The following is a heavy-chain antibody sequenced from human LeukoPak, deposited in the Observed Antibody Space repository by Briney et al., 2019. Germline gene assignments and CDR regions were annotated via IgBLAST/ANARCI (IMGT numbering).Heavy chain of an antibody. CDR1: GFTFSTYA. J-gene: IGHJ4*02. D-gene: IGHD4-17*01. CDR3: AKSRRLYGDFIDY. CDR2: LSGNGGST. Sequence: PGGSLRLSYAASGFTFSTYAMNWVRQAPGRGLEWVSTLSGNGGSTYYADSVKGRFTISRDNSKNTLYLQMNSLKGEDTAVYYCAKSRRLYGDFIDYWGQGTLVTVSS. V-gene: IGHV3-23*01.